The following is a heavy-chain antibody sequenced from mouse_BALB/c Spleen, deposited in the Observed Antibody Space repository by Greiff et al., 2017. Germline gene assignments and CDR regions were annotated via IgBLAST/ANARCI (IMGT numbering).Heavy chain of an antibody. CDR3: ARWNYEAFAY. CDR2: ISYSGST. D-gene: IGHD2-4*01. V-gene: IGHV3-2*02. Sequence: EVQLVESGPGLVKPSQSLSLTCTVTGYSITSDYAWNWIRQFPGNKLEWMGYISYSGSTSYNPSLKSRISITRDTSKNQFFLQLNSVTTEDTATYYGARWNYEAFAYWGQGTLVTVSA. CDR1: GYSITSDYA. J-gene: IGHJ3*01.